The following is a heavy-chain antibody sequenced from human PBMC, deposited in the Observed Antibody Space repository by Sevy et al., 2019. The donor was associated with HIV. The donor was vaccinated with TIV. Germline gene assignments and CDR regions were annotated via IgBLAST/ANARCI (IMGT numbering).Heavy chain of an antibody. D-gene: IGHD3-3*02. CDR2: IKSKTDGGTT. CDR3: TTQVRTIFGVSMGPFDY. J-gene: IGHJ4*02. CDR1: GFTFSNAW. Sequence: GGSLRLSCAASGFTFSNAWMSWVRQAPGKGLEWVGRIKSKTDGGTTDYAAPVKGRFTISRGDSKNTLYLQMNSLKTEDTAVYYCTTQVRTIFGVSMGPFDYWGQGTLVTVSS. V-gene: IGHV3-15*01.